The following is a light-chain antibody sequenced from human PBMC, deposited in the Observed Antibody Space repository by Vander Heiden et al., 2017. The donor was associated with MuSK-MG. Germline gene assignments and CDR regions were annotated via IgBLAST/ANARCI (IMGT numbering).Light chain of an antibody. CDR3: LQFYSYPWT. V-gene: IGKV1-16*01. J-gene: IGKJ1*01. Sequence: DFEMTQSPSSLSASLGDGVTLTCRASQGISKYLAWFQQTPGSAPKSLIYAVSRLQSGVPSRFSGSGSGTDFTLTISSLQPEDFATYYCLQFYSYPWTFGQGTKVEV. CDR2: AVS. CDR1: QGISKY.